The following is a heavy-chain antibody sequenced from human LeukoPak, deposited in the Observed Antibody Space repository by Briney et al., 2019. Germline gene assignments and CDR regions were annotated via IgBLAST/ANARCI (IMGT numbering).Heavy chain of an antibody. J-gene: IGHJ4*02. Sequence: GGSLRLSCAASGFTFSSYGMHWIRQAPGKGLEWVAFIRYDGSIKYYADSVKGRFTISRDNSKNKLFLQMNSLRVEDTAVYSCAKAGEAPARHLTAAGGTTDCWGPGTLVTVSS. CDR2: IRYDGSIK. D-gene: IGHD6-13*01. CDR3: AKAGEAPARHLTAAGGTTDC. V-gene: IGHV3-30*02. CDR1: GFTFSSYG.